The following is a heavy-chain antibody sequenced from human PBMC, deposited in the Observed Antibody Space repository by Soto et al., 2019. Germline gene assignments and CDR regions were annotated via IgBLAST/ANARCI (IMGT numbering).Heavy chain of an antibody. D-gene: IGHD3-9*01. J-gene: IGHJ4*02. CDR1: GGSIGRYC. Sequence: PSETLSLTCTVSGGSIGRYCWSWIRQPPGKGLEWIGYIYYSGSTNYNPSLKSRVTISVDTSKNQFSLKLSSVTAADTALYYCARQYYNIWTGRIPFDYCGQGTLVTVS. CDR3: ARQYYNIWTGRIPFDY. CDR2: IYYSGST. V-gene: IGHV4-59*08.